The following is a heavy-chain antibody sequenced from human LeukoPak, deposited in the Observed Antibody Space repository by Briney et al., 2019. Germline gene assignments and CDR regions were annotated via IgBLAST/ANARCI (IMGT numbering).Heavy chain of an antibody. CDR1: GFTFEDYA. D-gene: IGHD3-3*01. V-gene: IGHV3-9*03. CDR2: ISWNSLRI. CDR3: AKGCYDFWSGYFCY. J-gene: IGHJ4*02. Sequence: GGSLRLSCGVSGFTFEDYAMHWFRQAPGKGLECVACISWNSLRIGYADSVKARFTISRDNAKNSLYLQMNSLRAEDMALYYCAKGCYDFWSGYFCYWGQGTLVTVSS.